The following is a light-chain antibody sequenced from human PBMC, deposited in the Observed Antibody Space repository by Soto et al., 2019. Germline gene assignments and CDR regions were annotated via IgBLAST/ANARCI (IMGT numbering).Light chain of an antibody. V-gene: IGLV2-14*01. J-gene: IGLJ3*02. Sequence: QSALTQPASVSGSPGQSITISCTGTSSDVGGYNYVSWYQQHPGKAPKLMIYEVSNRPSGVSNRFSGSKSGNTASLIISGLQAEDEADYYCSSYTSSSTRVFGGGTKLTVI. CDR3: SSYTSSSTRV. CDR1: SSDVGGYNY. CDR2: EVS.